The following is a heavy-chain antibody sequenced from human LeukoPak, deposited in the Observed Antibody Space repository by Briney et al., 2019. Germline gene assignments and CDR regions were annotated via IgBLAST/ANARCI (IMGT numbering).Heavy chain of an antibody. CDR1: GFTFKSYA. Sequence: GGSLRLSRAASGFTFKSYAMNWVRQAPGKGLEWVSGISGSGGSTYYADSVKGRFTISRDNSKNTLYLQMNSLRAEDTAVYYCATPNDSSDYYRSEYFQHWGQGTLVTVSS. J-gene: IGHJ1*01. V-gene: IGHV3-23*01. CDR2: ISGSGGST. CDR3: ATPNDSSDYYRSEYFQH. D-gene: IGHD3-22*01.